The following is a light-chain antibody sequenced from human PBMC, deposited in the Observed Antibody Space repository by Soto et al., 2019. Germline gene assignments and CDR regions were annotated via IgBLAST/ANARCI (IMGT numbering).Light chain of an antibody. V-gene: IGKV3D-20*02. Sequence: EIVLTQSPGTLSLSPGERATLSCRASQSVSNNYLAWYQQKPGQAPRLLIYGASNRATGIPDRFSGSGSGTDFTLTISSLEPEDFAVYYCQQRSNWPPEWTFGQGTKVDIK. CDR2: GAS. CDR1: QSVSNNY. J-gene: IGKJ1*01. CDR3: QQRSNWPPEWT.